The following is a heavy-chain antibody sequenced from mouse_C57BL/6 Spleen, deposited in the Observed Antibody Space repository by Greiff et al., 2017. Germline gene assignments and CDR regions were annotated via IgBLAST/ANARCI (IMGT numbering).Heavy chain of an antibody. J-gene: IGHJ1*03. D-gene: IGHD1-1*01. CDR3: ARGYYGSSSHWYFDV. Sequence: VQLQQPGAELVMPGASVKLSCKASGYTFTSYWLHWVKQRPGQGLEWIGEIDPSDSYTNYNQKVKGKSTLTVDKSSSTAYMQLSSLTSEDSAVYYCARGYYGSSSHWYFDVWGTGTTVTVSS. CDR1: GYTFTSYW. V-gene: IGHV1-69*01. CDR2: IDPSDSYT.